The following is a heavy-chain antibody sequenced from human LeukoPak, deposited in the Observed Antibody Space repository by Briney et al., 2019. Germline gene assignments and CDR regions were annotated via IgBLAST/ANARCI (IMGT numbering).Heavy chain of an antibody. D-gene: IGHD6-19*01. CDR3: AKPPRQWLVNSYYFDY. CDR2: IYYSGST. J-gene: IGHJ4*02. CDR1: GGSISSYY. Sequence: SETLSLTCTVSGGSISSYYWSWIRQPPGKGLEWIGYIYYSGSTNYNPSLKSRVTISVDTSKNQFSLKLSSVTAADTAVYYCAKPPRQWLVNSYYFDYWGQGTLVTVSS. V-gene: IGHV4-59*01.